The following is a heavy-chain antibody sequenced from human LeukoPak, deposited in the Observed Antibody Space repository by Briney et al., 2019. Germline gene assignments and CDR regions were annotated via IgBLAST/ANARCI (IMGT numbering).Heavy chain of an antibody. D-gene: IGHD3-22*01. V-gene: IGHV1-69*13. CDR1: GGTFSSYA. J-gene: IGHJ6*02. CDR2: IIPIFGTA. CDR3: ARDPPGRYYYDSSGYRPALDV. Sequence: GASVKVSCKASGGTFSSYATSWVRQAPGQGLEWMGGIIPIFGTANYSQKFQGRVTITADESTSTAYMELSSLRSEDTAVYYCARDPPGRYYYDSSGYRPALDVWGQGTTVTVSS.